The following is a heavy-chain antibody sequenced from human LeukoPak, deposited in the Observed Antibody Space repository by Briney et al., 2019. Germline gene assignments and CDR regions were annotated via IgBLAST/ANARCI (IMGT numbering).Heavy chain of an antibody. D-gene: IGHD3-3*01. CDR3: AGGAYDFWSGYPY. CDR1: GGSISSGSYY. CDR2: IYTSGST. J-gene: IGHJ4*02. V-gene: IGHV4-61*02. Sequence: PSETLSLTCTVSGGSISSGSYYWSWIRQPAGKGLEWIGRIYTSGSTNYNPSLKSRVTISVDTSKNQFSLKLSSVTAADTAVYYCAGGAYDFWSGYPYWGQGTLVTVSS.